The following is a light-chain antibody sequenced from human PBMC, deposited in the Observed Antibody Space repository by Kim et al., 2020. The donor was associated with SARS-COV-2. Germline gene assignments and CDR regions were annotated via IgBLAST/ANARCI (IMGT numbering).Light chain of an antibody. V-gene: IGLV3-1*01. CDR2: QDN. CDR3: QAWDSSTVV. Sequence: SYELTQPPSVSVSPGQTASISCSGDRLGNKYASWYQQKQGQSPVLVIYQDNKRPSGIPERFSGSNSGNTGTLSISGTQAMDEADYYCQAWDSSTVVFGGGTQLTVL. CDR1: RLGNKY. J-gene: IGLJ2*01.